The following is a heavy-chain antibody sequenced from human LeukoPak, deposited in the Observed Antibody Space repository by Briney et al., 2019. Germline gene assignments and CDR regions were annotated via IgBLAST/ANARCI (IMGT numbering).Heavy chain of an antibody. CDR1: GFTFSSYA. D-gene: IGHD3-22*01. CDR3: AKGGKSYYDSSGYYSNFDY. Sequence: GGSLRLSCAASGFTFSSYAMSWVRQAPGKGLEWVSAISGSGGSTYCADSVKGRFTISRDNSKNTLYLQMNSLRAEDTAVYYCAKGGKSYYDSSGYYSNFDYWGQGTLVTVSS. J-gene: IGHJ4*02. V-gene: IGHV3-23*01. CDR2: ISGSGGST.